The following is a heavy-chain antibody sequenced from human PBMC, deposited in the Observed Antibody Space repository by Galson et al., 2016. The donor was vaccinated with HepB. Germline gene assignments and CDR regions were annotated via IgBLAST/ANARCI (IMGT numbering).Heavy chain of an antibody. CDR2: TYYWSKWCY. V-gene: IGHV6-1*01. J-gene: IGHJ6*03. D-gene: IGHD2-2*01. CDR1: GDSVSSNNAG. CDR3: AREPPVVSPPYYYYLDV. Sequence: CAIPGDSVSSNNAGWNWIRQSPSRGLEGLGKTYYWSKWCYDYSVSVKGRITISLDTSKTQFSLHLNSVTPEDTAVYYCAREPPVVSPPYYYYLDVWGEGTTVTVSS.